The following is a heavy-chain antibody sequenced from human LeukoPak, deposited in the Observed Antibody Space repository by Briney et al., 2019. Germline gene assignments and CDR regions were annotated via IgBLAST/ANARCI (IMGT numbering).Heavy chain of an antibody. CDR1: GLAVSRPA. CDR2: IRSKPNNYAT. Sequence: GGSLTLSCAPSGLAVSRPAMHWLPHAPGKGLEWVGRIRSKPNNYATTYSASVEGRFSISRDDSKNMTFLHMLSLKAADTAVYYCARVGLTMDRGVVTYCYYMDVWGKGTTVIVSS. J-gene: IGHJ6*03. CDR3: ARVGLTMDRGVVTYCYYMDV. D-gene: IGHD3-10*01. V-gene: IGHV3-73*01.